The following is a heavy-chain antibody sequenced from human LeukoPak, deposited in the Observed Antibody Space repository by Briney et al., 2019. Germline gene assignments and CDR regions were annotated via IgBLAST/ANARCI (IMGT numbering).Heavy chain of an antibody. CDR2: IRAYNGDT. J-gene: IGHJ4*02. CDR1: PDTFTRYG. Sequence: ASVKVSCKASPDTFTRYGITWVRQAPGQGLEWMGWIRAYNGDTNYAQKFQGRVIMTAERSTNTAYMELRGLTFDDTAVFYCATTTATSGSSLYWGQGTLVNVAS. CDR3: ATTTATSGSSLY. D-gene: IGHD6-19*01. V-gene: IGHV1-18*01.